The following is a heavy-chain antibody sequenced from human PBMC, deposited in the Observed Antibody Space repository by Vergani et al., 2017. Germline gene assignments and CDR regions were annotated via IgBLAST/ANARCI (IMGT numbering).Heavy chain of an antibody. CDR1: GGSISDYY. V-gene: IGHV4-59*01. CDR3: ARDRGYSTGWYSAFDI. D-gene: IGHD6-19*01. Sequence: QVQLQESGPGLVKSSETLSLTCTVSGGSISDYYWNWLRQPPGEGLEWIGYIYKSGSSTYNPSLKGRVTISADTSKNQFSLKRTSVTAADTALYYCARDRGYSTGWYSAFDIWGQGRMVTVSS. CDR2: IYKSGSS. J-gene: IGHJ3*02.